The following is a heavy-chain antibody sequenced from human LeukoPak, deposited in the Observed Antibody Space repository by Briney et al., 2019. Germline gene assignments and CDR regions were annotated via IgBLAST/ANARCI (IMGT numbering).Heavy chain of an antibody. CDR3: VRDGDSGTDWYWAY. CDR2: ISSSGSII. J-gene: IGHJ4*02. Sequence: PGGSLRLSCAASGFNFNIYEMNWVRQAPGKGLEWVSYISSSGSIILYADSVKGRFTISRDNAKNLVYLEMNSLRAEDTAVYYSVRDGDSGTDWYWAYWGQGTLVTVSS. D-gene: IGHD6-19*01. V-gene: IGHV3-48*03. CDR1: GFNFNIYE.